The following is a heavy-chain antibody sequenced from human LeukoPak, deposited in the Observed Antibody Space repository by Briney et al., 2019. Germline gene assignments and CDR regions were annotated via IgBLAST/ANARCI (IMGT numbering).Heavy chain of an antibody. Sequence: GGSLRLSCAASGFTLSNAWMRWVRQAPGKGLEWGGRIKSKTDGGPTDYAAHVKGRFTISRDDSKNTLYLQMNSLKTENTAVYYCNTERIYGSNSGTYYFDYWGQGTLVTVSS. V-gene: IGHV3-15*01. CDR1: GFTLSNAW. CDR2: IKSKTDGGPT. J-gene: IGHJ4*02. D-gene: IGHD4-23*01. CDR3: NTERIYGSNSGTYYFDY.